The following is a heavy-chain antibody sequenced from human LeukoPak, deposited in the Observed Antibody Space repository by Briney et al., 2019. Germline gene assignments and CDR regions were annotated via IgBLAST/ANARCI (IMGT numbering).Heavy chain of an antibody. J-gene: IGHJ5*02. CDR1: GYTFNNYG. V-gene: IGHV1-18*01. Sequence: ASVRVSCKASGYTFNNYGISWVRQAPGQGLEWMGWVTSYNSDTNYAQKFQGRVTMTADTSTSTAYMELRSLRSDDTAMYYCARDWHILSGRNCFDPWGQGTLVIVSS. D-gene: IGHD3-9*01. CDR2: VTSYNSDT. CDR3: ARDWHILSGRNCFDP.